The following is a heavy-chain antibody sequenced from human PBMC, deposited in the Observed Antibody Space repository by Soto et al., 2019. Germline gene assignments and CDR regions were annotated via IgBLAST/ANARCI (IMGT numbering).Heavy chain of an antibody. J-gene: IGHJ6*02. CDR3: AREGINYFYYYGMDV. D-gene: IGHD2-15*01. Sequence: SETLSLTCAVYGGSFSGYYWSWIRQPPGKGLEWIGEINHSGSTNYNPSLKSRVTISVDTSKNQFSLKLSSVTAADTAVYYCAREGINYFYYYGMDVWGQGTTVTVSS. V-gene: IGHV4-34*09. CDR2: INHSGST. CDR1: GGSFSGYY.